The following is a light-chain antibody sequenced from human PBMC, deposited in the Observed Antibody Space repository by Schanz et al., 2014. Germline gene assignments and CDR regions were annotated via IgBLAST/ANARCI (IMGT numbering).Light chain of an antibody. CDR1: RSDVGGSNH. CDR2: DVS. CDR3: SSYTTSSTAV. V-gene: IGLV2-14*01. Sequence: QSALTQPASVSGSPGQSITTSCTGTRSDVGGSNHVSWYQQHPGKAPKLMIYDVSNRPSGVSNRFSGSKSGNTASLTISGLQAEDEADYYCSSYTTSSTAVFGTGTKLTV. J-gene: IGLJ1*01.